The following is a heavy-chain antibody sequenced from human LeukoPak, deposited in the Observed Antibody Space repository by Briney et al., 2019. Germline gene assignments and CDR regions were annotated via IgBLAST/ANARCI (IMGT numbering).Heavy chain of an antibody. J-gene: IGHJ4*02. CDR2: IYSGGST. Sequence: PGGSLRLSCAASGFTVSSNYMSWVRQAPGKGLECVSVIYSGGSTYYADSVKGRFTISRDNSKNTLYLQMNSLRAEDTAVYYCARDLGPNRIFDYWGQGTLVTVSS. V-gene: IGHV3-53*01. CDR3: ARDLGPNRIFDY. CDR1: GFTVSSNY.